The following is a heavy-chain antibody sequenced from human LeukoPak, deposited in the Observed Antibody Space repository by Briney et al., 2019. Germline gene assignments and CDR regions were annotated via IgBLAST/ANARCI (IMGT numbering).Heavy chain of an antibody. V-gene: IGHV3-66*01. CDR1: GLTVSNNY. CDR3: ARDRGGSYSAIDY. J-gene: IGHJ4*02. D-gene: IGHD2-15*01. CDR2: LYVDGST. Sequence: GGSLRLSCAASGLTVSNNYLSWVRQAPGKGLEWVSVLYVDGSTYYADSVKGRFTISRDNSKNMMYLQMNSLRAEDTAVYYCARDRGGSYSAIDYWGQGTLVTVSS.